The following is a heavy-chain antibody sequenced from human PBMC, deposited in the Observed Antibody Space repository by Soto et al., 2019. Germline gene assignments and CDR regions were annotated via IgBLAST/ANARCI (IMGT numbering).Heavy chain of an antibody. CDR2: ISGGGST. J-gene: IGHJ4*02. CDR1: GFTFSRYT. D-gene: IGHD2-15*01. V-gene: IGHV3-23*01. CDR3: AKDRW. Sequence: GSLRLSCAASGFTFSRYTMNWVRQAPGKGLEWLSYISGGGSTYYADSVKGRFTISRDNSKNTLYLQMNSLRAEDTAVYYCAKDRWWGQGTLVTVSS.